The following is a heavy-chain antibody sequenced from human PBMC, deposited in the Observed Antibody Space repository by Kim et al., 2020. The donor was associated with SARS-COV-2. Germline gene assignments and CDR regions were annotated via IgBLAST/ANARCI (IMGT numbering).Heavy chain of an antibody. V-gene: IGHV1-2*02. CDR3: ARARLGGPDY. D-gene: IGHD3-10*01. CDR2: GGT. J-gene: IGHJ4*02. Sequence: GGTNYAQKFQGRVTMTRDTSISTAYMELSRLRSDDTAVYYCARARLGGPDYWVQGTLVTVSS.